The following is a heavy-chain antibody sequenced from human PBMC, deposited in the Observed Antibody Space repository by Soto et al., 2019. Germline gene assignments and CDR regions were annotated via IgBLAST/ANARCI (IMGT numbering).Heavy chain of an antibody. CDR1: GGSITSTNW. D-gene: IGHD5-12*01. CDR2: IHHGGST. Sequence: SETLSLTCAVSGGSITSTNWWSWVRQSPGKGLEWIGEIHHGGSTNYNPSLQTRVTISVDNSKNQFSLMLTSVTAADTAVYYCARHRHQEDGYKKGFDCWGQGTLVTVSS. CDR3: ARHRHQEDGYKKGFDC. J-gene: IGHJ4*02. V-gene: IGHV4-4*02.